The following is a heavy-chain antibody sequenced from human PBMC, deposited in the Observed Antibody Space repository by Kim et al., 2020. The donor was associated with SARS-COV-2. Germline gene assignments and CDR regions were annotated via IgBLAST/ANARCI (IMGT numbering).Heavy chain of an antibody. Sequence: GGSLRLSCAASGFSFSTYWMTWVRQAPGKGLEWVADIKQDGTDKYYVDSVKGRFTISRDNAKNSLFLQMNSLRAEDTAVYFCARGFGGTSGNWGQGTPVTVSS. J-gene: IGHJ4*02. CDR3: ARGFGGTSGN. CDR1: GFSFSTYW. D-gene: IGHD2-15*01. CDR2: IKQDGTDK. V-gene: IGHV3-7*01.